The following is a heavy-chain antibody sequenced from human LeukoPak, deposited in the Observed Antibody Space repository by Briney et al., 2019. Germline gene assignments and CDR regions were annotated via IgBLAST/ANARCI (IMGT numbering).Heavy chain of an antibody. V-gene: IGHV3-23*01. CDR1: GFTFSSYA. CDR2: ISGSGGST. Sequence: GGSLRLSCAASGFTFSSYAMSWVRQAPGEGLEWVSSISGSGGSTYYADSVKGRFTISRDNSKNTLYLQMNSLRAEDTAVYYCAKASRLLHGSGSYPGYFDYWGQGTLVTVSS. CDR3: AKASRLLHGSGSYPGYFDY. D-gene: IGHD3-10*01. J-gene: IGHJ4*02.